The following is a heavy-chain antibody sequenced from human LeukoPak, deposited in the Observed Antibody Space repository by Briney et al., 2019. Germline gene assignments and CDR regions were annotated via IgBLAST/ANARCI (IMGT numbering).Heavy chain of an antibody. CDR2: ISSSSSYI. V-gene: IGHV3-21*01. D-gene: IGHD3-22*01. J-gene: IGHJ4*02. Sequence: GGSLRLSCAASGFTFSSYSMNWVHQAPGKELEWVSSISSSSSYIYYADSVKGRFTISRDNAKNSLYLQMNSLRAEDTAVYYCARGRGYYDSSGYNYWGQGTLVTVSS. CDR1: GFTFSSYS. CDR3: ARGRGYYDSSGYNY.